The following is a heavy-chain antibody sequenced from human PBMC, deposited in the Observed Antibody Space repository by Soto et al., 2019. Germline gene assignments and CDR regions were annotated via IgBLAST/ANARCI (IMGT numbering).Heavy chain of an antibody. V-gene: IGHV4-34*01. CDR3: ARGRGRYCSGGSCFPPFDY. CDR1: GGSFSGYY. Sequence: QVQLQQWGAGLLKPSETLSLTCAVYGGSFSGYYWSWIRQPPGKGLEWIGEINHSGSTNYNPSLKSRVTISVYTSKNQFSLKLSSVTAADTAVYYCARGRGRYCSGGSCFPPFDYWGQGTLVTVSS. D-gene: IGHD2-15*01. J-gene: IGHJ4*02. CDR2: INHSGST.